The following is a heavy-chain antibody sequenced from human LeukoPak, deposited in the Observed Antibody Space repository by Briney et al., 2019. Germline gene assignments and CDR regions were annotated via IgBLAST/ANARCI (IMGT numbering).Heavy chain of an antibody. CDR2: ITRSSHYI. CDR3: ARDRYDSSGYYCISDY. V-gene: IGHV3-21*06. CDR1: GLTVSSNY. Sequence: HPGGSLRLSCAASGLTVSSNYMNWVRQAPGKGLEWVSSITRSSHYIYYADSVKGRFTISRDNAKNLLYLQMNSLRAEDTAVYYCARDRYDSSGYYCISDYWGQGTLVTVSS. D-gene: IGHD3-22*01. J-gene: IGHJ4*02.